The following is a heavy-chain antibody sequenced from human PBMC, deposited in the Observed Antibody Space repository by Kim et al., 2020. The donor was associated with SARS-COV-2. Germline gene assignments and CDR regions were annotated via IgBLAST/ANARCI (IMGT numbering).Heavy chain of an antibody. D-gene: IGHD2-15*01. J-gene: IGHJ3*02. CDR1: GDNVSRNGGT. V-gene: IGHV6-1*01. CDR2: TYFSSIWFY. Sequence: SQTLSLTCAISGDNVSRNGGTWNWIRQSPSRGLEWLGRTYFSSIWFYDYSPSLRGRITISPDTSTNRLSLQVNSVTPGDTAVYYCVRQSGGGFDIWGQGTLVSVSS. CDR3: VRQSGGGFDI.